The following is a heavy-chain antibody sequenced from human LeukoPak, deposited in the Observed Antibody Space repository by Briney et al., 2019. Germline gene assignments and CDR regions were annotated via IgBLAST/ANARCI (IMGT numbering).Heavy chain of an antibody. CDR3: ARISLGAFDI. CDR2: IYSGGGT. D-gene: IGHD2/OR15-2a*01. J-gene: IGHJ3*02. CDR1: GFTVSSNY. Sequence: GGSLRLSCAASGFTVSSNYMSWVRQAPGKGLEWVSVIYSGGGTYYTDSVKGRFTISRENSKNTLYLQMNSLRAVDTAVYYCARISLGAFDIWGQGTMVTVSS. V-gene: IGHV3-53*01.